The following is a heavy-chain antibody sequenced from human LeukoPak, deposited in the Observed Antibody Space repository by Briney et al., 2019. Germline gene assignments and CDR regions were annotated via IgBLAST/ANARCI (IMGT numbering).Heavy chain of an antibody. J-gene: IGHJ6*02. CDR2: TYYRSKWYN. Sequence: SQTLSLTCAISGDSVSSNSAAWNWIRQSPSRGLEWLGRTYYRSKWYNDYAVSVKSRITINPDTSKNQFSLQLNSVTPQDTAVYYCARWATGADYYYYGMDVWGQGTTVTVSS. CDR3: ARWATGADYYYYGMDV. CDR1: GDSVSSNSAA. V-gene: IGHV6-1*01. D-gene: IGHD7-27*01.